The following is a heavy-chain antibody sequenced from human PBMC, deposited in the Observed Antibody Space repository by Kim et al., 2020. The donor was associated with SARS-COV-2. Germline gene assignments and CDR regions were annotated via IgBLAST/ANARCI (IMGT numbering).Heavy chain of an antibody. D-gene: IGHD6-19*01. V-gene: IGHV1-8*01. CDR3: ARMEYSSGY. Sequence: GKPAYAQKLQGRVTMTRNTSISTAYMGMSSLRSEDTAVYYCARMEYSSGYWGQGTLVTVSS. J-gene: IGHJ4*02. CDR2: GKP.